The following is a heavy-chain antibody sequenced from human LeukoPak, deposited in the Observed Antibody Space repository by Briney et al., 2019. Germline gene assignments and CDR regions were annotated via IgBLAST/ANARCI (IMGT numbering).Heavy chain of an antibody. CDR2: IYYSGST. CDR1: GGSISSYY. D-gene: IGHD3-22*01. V-gene: IGHV4-59*08. J-gene: IGHJ3*02. CDR3: ARHLALKYYVSSDYYPEGAFDI. Sequence: SETLSLTCTVSGGSISSYYWSWIRQPPGKGLEWIGYIYYSGSTNYNPSLKSRVTISVDTSKNQFSLKLSSVTAADTAVYYCARHLALKYYVSSDYYPEGAFDIWGQGTMVTVSS.